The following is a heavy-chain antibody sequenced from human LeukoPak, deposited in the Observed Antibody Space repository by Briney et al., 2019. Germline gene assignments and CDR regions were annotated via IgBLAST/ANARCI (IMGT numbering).Heavy chain of an antibody. CDR3: ARDLAGAHSSSGY. D-gene: IGHD6-6*01. CDR2: INPNSGGT. J-gene: IGHJ4*02. CDR1: GYTFTGYY. Sequence: GASVKVSCKASGYTFTGYYTHWVRQAPGQGLEWMGWINPNSGGTNYAQKFQGRVTMTRDTSISTAYMELSRLRSDDTAVYYCARDLAGAHSSSGYWGQGTLVTVSS. V-gene: IGHV1-2*02.